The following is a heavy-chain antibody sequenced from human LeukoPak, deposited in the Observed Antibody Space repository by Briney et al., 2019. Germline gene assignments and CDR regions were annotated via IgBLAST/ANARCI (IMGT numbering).Heavy chain of an antibody. J-gene: IGHJ4*02. D-gene: IGHD5-24*01. CDR3: ARDYKYAFDN. CDR1: GFTFSDYC. CDR2: IGIDSGNT. Sequence: GGSLRLSCAASGFTFSDYCMNWVRQAPGKGLEWISYIGIDSGNTNYADSVKGRFTISGDKSKNSLYLQMNSLRAEDTAVYYCARDYKYAFDNWGQGTLVTVSS. V-gene: IGHV3-11*06.